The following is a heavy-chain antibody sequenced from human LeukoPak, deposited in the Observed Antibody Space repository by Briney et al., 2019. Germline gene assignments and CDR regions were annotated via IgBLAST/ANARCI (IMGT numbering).Heavy chain of an antibody. J-gene: IGHJ4*02. V-gene: IGHV1-69*13. CDR3: ARVEDYSDSSGYYPFDY. Sequence: SVKVSCKASGGTFSSYAISWVRQAPGQGLEWMGGIIPIFGTANYAQKFQGRVTITADESTSTAYMELSSLRSEDTAVYYCARVEDYSDSSGYYPFDYWGQGTLVTVSS. CDR1: GGTFSSYA. D-gene: IGHD3-22*01. CDR2: IIPIFGTA.